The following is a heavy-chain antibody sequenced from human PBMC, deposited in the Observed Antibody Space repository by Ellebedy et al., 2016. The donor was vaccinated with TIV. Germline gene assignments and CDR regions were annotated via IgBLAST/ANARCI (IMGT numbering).Heavy chain of an antibody. V-gene: IGHV1-46*01. CDR3: ARESDIAVAGRGYFDY. D-gene: IGHD6-19*01. CDR2: INPSGGST. Sequence: ASVKVSCXASGYTFTSYYMHWVRQAPGQGLEWMGIINPSGGSTSYAQKFQGRVTMTRDTSTSTVYMELSSLRSEDTAVYYCARESDIAVAGRGYFDYWGQGTLVTVSS. CDR1: GYTFTSYY. J-gene: IGHJ4*02.